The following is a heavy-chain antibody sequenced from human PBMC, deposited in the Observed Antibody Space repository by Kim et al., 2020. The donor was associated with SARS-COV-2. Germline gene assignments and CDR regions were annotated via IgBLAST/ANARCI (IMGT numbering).Heavy chain of an antibody. CDR3: ARFPISGSYAVGGMDV. Sequence: ASVKVSCKASGYTFTSYGLSWVRQAPGQGLEWMGWISGYNGNTNSAQKLQGRVTMTTDTSTSTAYMELRSLRSDDTAVYYCARFPISGSYAVGGMDVWGQGTTVTVSS. V-gene: IGHV1-18*01. J-gene: IGHJ6*02. D-gene: IGHD1-26*01. CDR2: ISGYNGNT. CDR1: GYTFTSYG.